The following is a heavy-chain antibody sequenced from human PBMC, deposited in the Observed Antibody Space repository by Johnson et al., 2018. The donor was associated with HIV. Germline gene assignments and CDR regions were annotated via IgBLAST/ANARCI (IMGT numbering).Heavy chain of an antibody. J-gene: IGHJ3*02. CDR2: ISDDGTNK. D-gene: IGHD2-21*01. CDR1: GFTFSDYA. CDR3: AKGEGYCGGDCLDAFDI. V-gene: IGHV3-30-3*01. Sequence: QVQLVESGGGVVQPGRSLTLSCIGSGFTFSDYAIHWVRQAPGKGLEWVAVISDDGTNKYYADSVKGRFTISRDNSENTLYLQMNSLRAEDTAAYYCAKGEGYCGGDCLDAFDIWGQGTVVTVSS.